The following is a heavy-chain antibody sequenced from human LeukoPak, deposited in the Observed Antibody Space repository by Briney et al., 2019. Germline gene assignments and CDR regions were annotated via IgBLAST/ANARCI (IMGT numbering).Heavy chain of an antibody. CDR3: AKGRGDGYNYDYFDY. J-gene: IGHJ4*02. V-gene: IGHV3-23*01. Sequence: GGSLRLSCAASGFTFTSYAMSWVRQAPGKGLEWVSAIIGGGGATYYADSVKGRSTISRDNSKNTLYLQMDSLRAEDTAVYYCAKGRGDGYNYDYFDYWGQGTLVTVSS. CDR2: IIGGGGAT. D-gene: IGHD5-24*01. CDR1: GFTFTSYA.